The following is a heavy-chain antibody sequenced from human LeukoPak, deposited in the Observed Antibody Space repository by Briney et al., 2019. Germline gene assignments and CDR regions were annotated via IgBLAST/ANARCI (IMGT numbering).Heavy chain of an antibody. CDR1: GYTFTSSD. Sequence: GASVKVSCKASGYTFTSSDINWVRQAPGQGLEWMGWINPNSGRTGYAQKFQGRVTMTANTSISTAYMELSSLRCDDTAVYYCARGRSGLAAAGTYDYWGQGALITVSS. V-gene: IGHV1-8*01. CDR2: INPNSGRT. D-gene: IGHD6-13*01. CDR3: ARGRSGLAAAGTYDY. J-gene: IGHJ4*02.